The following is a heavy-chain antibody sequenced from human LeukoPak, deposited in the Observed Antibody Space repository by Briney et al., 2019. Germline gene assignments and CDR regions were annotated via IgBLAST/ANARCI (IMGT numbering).Heavy chain of an antibody. CDR1: GYTFTGYY. V-gene: IGHV1-69*13. J-gene: IGHJ6*02. D-gene: IGHD5-12*01. CDR3: ARWGRVATITLPYYYYYGMDV. CDR2: IIPIFGTA. Sequence: GASVKVSCKASGYTFTGYYMHWVRQAPGQGLEWMGGIIPIFGTANYAQKFQGRVTITADESTSTAYMELSSLRSEDTAVYYCARWGRVATITLPYYYYYGMDVWGQGTTVTVSS.